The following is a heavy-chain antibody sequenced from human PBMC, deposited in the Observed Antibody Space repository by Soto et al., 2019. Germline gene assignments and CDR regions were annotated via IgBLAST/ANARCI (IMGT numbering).Heavy chain of an antibody. J-gene: IGHJ4*02. V-gene: IGHV4-59*01. Sequence: SETLSLTCTVSGGSISSYYWSWIRQPPGKGLEWIGYIYYSGSTNYNPSLKSRVTISVDTSKNQFSLKLSSVTAADTAVYYCARYRGGSFYFDYWGQGALVTVSS. CDR3: ARYRGGSFYFDY. CDR2: IYYSGST. CDR1: GGSISSYY. D-gene: IGHD1-26*01.